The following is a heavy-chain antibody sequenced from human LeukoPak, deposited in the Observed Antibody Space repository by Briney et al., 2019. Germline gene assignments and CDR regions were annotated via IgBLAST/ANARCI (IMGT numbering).Heavy chain of an antibody. D-gene: IGHD3-22*01. CDR2: IYYSGST. CDR3: ARLAKGSVYYY. CDR1: GGSISSSTYY. Sequence: SETLSLTCTVSGGSISSSTYYWGWIRQPPGKGLEWIGSIYYSGSTYYNPSLKSRVTISVDTSKNQFSLKLSSVTAADTAVYYCARLAKGSVYYYWGQGTLVTVSS. V-gene: IGHV4-39*07. J-gene: IGHJ4*02.